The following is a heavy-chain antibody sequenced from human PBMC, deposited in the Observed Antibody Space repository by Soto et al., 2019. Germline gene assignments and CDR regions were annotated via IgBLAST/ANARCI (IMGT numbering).Heavy chain of an antibody. J-gene: IGHJ4*02. CDR2: IDGSGTTK. CDR3: ARGFGRFNY. CDR1: GFTFNDFE. Sequence: EVQLLESGGGLVQPGGSLRLSCGVSGFTFNDFEMNWVRQAPGKGLEWLAYIDGSGTTKKYADSVRGRFTISRDNPNNSLFLQMSSLSPTDTVIYYCARGFGRFNYRGQGTLVSVSS. V-gene: IGHV3-48*03. D-gene: IGHD3-10*01.